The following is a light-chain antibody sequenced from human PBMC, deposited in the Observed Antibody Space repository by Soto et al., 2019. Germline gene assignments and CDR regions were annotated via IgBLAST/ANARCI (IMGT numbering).Light chain of an antibody. J-gene: IGLJ2*01. CDR3: SSYTSTNTVI. CDR2: DVS. CDR1: SSDVGGYNY. V-gene: IGLV2-14*03. Sequence: QSVLTQPASVSGSPGQSITISCTGTSSDVGGYNYVSWYQHHPGKAPKLMIYDVSNRPSGVSNRFSGSKSDNTASLTISGLQTEDEAEYYCSSYTSTNTVIFGGWTKLTVL.